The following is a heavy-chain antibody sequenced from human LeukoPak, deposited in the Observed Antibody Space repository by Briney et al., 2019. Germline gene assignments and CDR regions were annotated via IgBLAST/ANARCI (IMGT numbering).Heavy chain of an antibody. CDR3: ARGIVVVPAEPGDYFDY. J-gene: IGHJ4*02. CDR2: ISAYNGNT. CDR1: RYTFTSYG. V-gene: IGHV1-18*04. Sequence: ASVKVSCKASRYTFTSYGISWVRQAPGQGVEWMGWISAYNGNTNYAQKLQGRVTMTTDTSTSTAYMELRSLRSDDTAVYYCARGIVVVPAEPGDYFDYWGQGTLVAVSS. D-gene: IGHD2-2*01.